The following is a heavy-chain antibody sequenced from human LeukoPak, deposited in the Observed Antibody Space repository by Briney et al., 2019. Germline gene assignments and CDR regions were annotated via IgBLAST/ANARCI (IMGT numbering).Heavy chain of an antibody. J-gene: IGHJ3*02. V-gene: IGHV3-23*01. CDR3: AKDRDGYHQSAAFDI. CDR1: GFTLSSYA. Sequence: GSLRLSCAASGFTLSSYAMSWVRQAPGKGLEWVSAISGSGGSTYYADSVKGRFTISRDNSKNTLYLQMNSLRAEDTAVYYCAKDRDGYHQSAAFDIWGQGTMVTVSS. D-gene: IGHD5-24*01. CDR2: ISGSGGST.